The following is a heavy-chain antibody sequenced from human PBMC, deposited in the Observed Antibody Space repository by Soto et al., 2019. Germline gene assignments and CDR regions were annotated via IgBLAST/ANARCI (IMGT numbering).Heavy chain of an antibody. CDR3: ARIRCSGGSCYSYYYYGMDV. D-gene: IGHD2-15*01. V-gene: IGHV5-51*01. CDR1: GYSFTKYW. Sequence: PGESLKISCKGSGYSFTKYWIGWVRQMPGKGLEWMAIIYPDESDTRYSPSFQGQVTISADKSISTAYLQWSSLKASDTAVYYCARIRCSGGSCYSYYYYGMDVWGQGTTVTVSS. J-gene: IGHJ6*02. CDR2: IYPDESDT.